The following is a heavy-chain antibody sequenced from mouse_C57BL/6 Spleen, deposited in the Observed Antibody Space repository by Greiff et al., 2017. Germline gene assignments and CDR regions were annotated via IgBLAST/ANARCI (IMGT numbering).Heavy chain of an antibody. CDR3: TLYYDYDVGYFDV. D-gene: IGHD2-4*01. Sequence: QVQLQQSGAELVRPGASVTLSCKASGYTFTDYEMHWVKQTPVHGLEWIGAIDPETGGTAYNQKFKGKAILTADKSSSTAYMELRSLTSEDSAVYYSTLYYDYDVGYFDVWGTGTTATVSS. J-gene: IGHJ1*03. CDR2: IDPETGGT. V-gene: IGHV1-15*01. CDR1: GYTFTDYE.